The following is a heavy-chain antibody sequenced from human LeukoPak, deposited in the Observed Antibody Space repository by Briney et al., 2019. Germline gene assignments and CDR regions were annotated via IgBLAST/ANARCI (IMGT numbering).Heavy chain of an antibody. Sequence: ASVKVSCKASGYTFTSYGISWVRQAPGQGLEWMGWISAYNGNTNYAQKLQGRVTMTTDTSTSTAYMELRSLRSDDTAMYYCARELAEWELPGAFDIWGQGTMVTVSS. CDR2: ISAYNGNT. CDR1: GYTFTSYG. V-gene: IGHV1-18*01. J-gene: IGHJ3*02. CDR3: ARELAEWELPGAFDI. D-gene: IGHD1-26*01.